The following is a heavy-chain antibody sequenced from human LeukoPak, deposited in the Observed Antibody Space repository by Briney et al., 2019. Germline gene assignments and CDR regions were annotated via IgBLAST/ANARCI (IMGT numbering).Heavy chain of an antibody. J-gene: IGHJ4*02. CDR3: ARASHGLLPQATAIFDY. D-gene: IGHD3-3*01. CDR1: GDSIDSGTYY. Sequence: PSETLSLTCAVSGDSIDSGTYYWGWIRQPPGKGLEWIGSIHYSGNTYYNSSLKSRVSISADMSKNQFSVMLTSVTSADTAVYYCARASHGLLPQATAIFDYWGQGTLVTVSS. CDR2: IHYSGNT. V-gene: IGHV4-39*01.